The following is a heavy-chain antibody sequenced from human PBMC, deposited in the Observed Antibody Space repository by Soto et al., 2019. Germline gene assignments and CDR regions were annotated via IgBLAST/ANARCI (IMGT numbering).Heavy chain of an antibody. CDR2: ISSSGSTI. Sequence: EVQLVESGGGLVQSGGSLRLSCAASGFTFSAYNMNWVRQAPGKGLEWVSFISSSGSTIYYADSVKGRFTVSRDTAKNSLYLQMNSLRDEDTAVYYCARISETYERYWGQGTLLTVSS. CDR3: ARISETYERY. V-gene: IGHV3-48*02. CDR1: GFTFSAYN. J-gene: IGHJ4*02. D-gene: IGHD1-26*01.